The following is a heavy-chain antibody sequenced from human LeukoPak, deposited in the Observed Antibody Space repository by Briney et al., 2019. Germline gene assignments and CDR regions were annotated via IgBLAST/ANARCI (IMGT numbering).Heavy chain of an antibody. Sequence: GGSLRLSCVASGFIVSSNYMSWVRQAPGKGLEWVSVIYSGGRTYYADSVKGRFAISRDNSKNTLYLQMNSLRAEDTAVYYCVKNRDNNNLRGDSCWFDPWGQGTLVTVSS. CDR2: IYSGGRT. J-gene: IGHJ5*02. CDR1: GFIVSSNY. CDR3: VKNRDNNNLRGDSCWFDP. V-gene: IGHV3-53*01. D-gene: IGHD1-14*01.